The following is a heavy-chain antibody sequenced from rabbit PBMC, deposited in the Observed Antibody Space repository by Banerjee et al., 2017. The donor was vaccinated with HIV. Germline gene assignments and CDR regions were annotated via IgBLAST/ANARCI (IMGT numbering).Heavy chain of an antibody. D-gene: IGHD4-2*01. CDR3: ARDVAGVIGWNFNL. CDR2: INSSSGNT. Sequence: QSLEESGGDLVKPEGSLTLTCTASGFSFSNNYVMCWVRQAPGKGLEWIGCINSSSGNTVYASWAKGRFTISKTSSTTVTLQMTSLTVADTATYFCARDVAGVIGWNFNLWGQGTLVTVS. J-gene: IGHJ4*01. V-gene: IGHV1S40*01. CDR1: GFSFSNNYV.